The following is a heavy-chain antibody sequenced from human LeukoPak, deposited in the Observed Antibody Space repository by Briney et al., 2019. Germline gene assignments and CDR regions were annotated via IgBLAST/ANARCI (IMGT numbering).Heavy chain of an antibody. V-gene: IGHV3-21*01. CDR3: ARGATDVTRWFDP. D-gene: IGHD1-1*01. J-gene: IGHJ5*02. CDR2: ISRASESI. CDR1: GFTFNTYS. Sequence: GGSLRLSCAASGFTFNTYSMSWVRQAPGKGLEWVSIISRASESIFYADSVEGRFTISRDNAKNSLYLQMNGLRAEDTAVYYCARGATDVTRWFDPWGQGTRVTVSS.